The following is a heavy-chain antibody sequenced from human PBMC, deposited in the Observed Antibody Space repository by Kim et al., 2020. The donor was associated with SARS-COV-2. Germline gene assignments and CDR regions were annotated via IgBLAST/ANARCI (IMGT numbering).Heavy chain of an antibody. CDR1: GGSVSSGSYY. V-gene: IGHV4-61*01. CDR2: IYYSGST. Sequence: SETLSLTCTVSGGSVSSGSYYWSWIRQPPGKGLEWIGYIYYSGSTNYNPSLKSRVTISVDTSKNQFSLKLSSVTAADTAVYYCAREGSYYDSSGFDLWGR. D-gene: IGHD3-22*01. CDR3: AREGSYYDSSGFDL. J-gene: IGHJ2*01.